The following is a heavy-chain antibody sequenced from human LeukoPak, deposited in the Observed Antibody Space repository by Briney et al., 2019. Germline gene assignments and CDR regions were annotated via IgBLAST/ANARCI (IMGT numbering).Heavy chain of an antibody. CDR1: GFTFTSYG. Sequence: GGSLRLSCEASGFTFTSYGMSWVRQAPGKGLEWVSGISSIDGSTYYADSVKGRFTVSRDNSKNTLYLQMNSLRAEDTAVYYCAKAATYYYDSSGYYYGYYFDYWGQGTLVTVSS. D-gene: IGHD3-22*01. J-gene: IGHJ4*02. CDR3: AKAATYYYDSSGYYYGYYFDY. V-gene: IGHV3-23*01. CDR2: ISSIDGST.